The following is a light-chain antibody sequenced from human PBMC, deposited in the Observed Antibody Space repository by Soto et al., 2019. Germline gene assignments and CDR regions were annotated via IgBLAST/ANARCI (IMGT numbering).Light chain of an antibody. V-gene: IGLV1-40*01. CDR1: SSNIGAGYD. CDR2: GNS. Sequence: QSVLTQPPSVSGAPGQRVTISCTGSSSNIGAGYDVHWYQQLPGTAPKLLIYGNSNRPSGVPDRFSGSKSGTSASLAITGLQAEYESDYYCQSYDSSLSPYVVFGGGTKLTVL. J-gene: IGLJ2*01. CDR3: QSYDSSLSPYVV.